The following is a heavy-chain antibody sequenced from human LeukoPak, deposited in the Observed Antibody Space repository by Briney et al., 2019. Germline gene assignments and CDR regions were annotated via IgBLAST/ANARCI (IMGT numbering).Heavy chain of an antibody. CDR3: ARDGIGTFDY. CDR1: GFTFSSYG. Sequence: GGSLRLSCAASGFTFSSYGMHWVRQVPGKGLEYVSAISSNGGSTYYANSVKGRFTISRDNSKNTLYLQMGSLRAEDMAVYYCARDGIGTFDYWGQGTLVTVSS. V-gene: IGHV3-64*01. CDR2: ISSNGGST. D-gene: IGHD1-26*01. J-gene: IGHJ4*02.